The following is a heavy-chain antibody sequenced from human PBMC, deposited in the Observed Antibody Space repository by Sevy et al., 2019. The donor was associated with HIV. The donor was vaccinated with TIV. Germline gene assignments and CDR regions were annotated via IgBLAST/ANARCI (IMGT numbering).Heavy chain of an antibody. J-gene: IGHJ5*02. CDR1: GFTFSSYD. D-gene: IGHD4-17*01. V-gene: IGHV3-30-3*01. Sequence: GGSLRLSCAASGFTFSSYDMHWVRQAPGRGLEWVAVISYDGSTKYYADSVKGRFTISRDNSKNTLFLQMISLRPEDTSVYYSARDQHDYGGNLRTGWFDPWGQGTLVTVSS. CDR2: ISYDGSTK. CDR3: ARDQHDYGGNLRTGWFDP.